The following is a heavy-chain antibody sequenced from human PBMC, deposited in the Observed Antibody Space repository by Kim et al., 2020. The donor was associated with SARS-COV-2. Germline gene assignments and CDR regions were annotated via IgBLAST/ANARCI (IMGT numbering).Heavy chain of an antibody. D-gene: IGHD1-26*01. CDR3: AGEATASFGT. Sequence: GGSLRLSCAASGFTFSSYAMNWVRQAPGKGLEWVSGITDAGVPYHAASVKGRFTISRDNAKKTLHLQMNGRRAEDATVYYCAGEATASFGTWGQRSRVTV. V-gene: IGHV3-23*01. J-gene: IGHJ5*02. CDR1: GFTFSSYA. CDR2: ITDAGVP.